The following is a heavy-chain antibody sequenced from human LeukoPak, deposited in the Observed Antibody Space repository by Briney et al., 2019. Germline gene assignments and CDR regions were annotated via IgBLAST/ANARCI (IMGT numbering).Heavy chain of an antibody. CDR2: ISRSSSYI. J-gene: IGHJ3*02. D-gene: IGHD5-24*01. CDR3: ARDLMSDGAFDI. Sequence: GGSLRLSCAASGFSIISSYMNWVRQVPGKGLEWVSSISRSSSYIYYTDSVKGRFTISRENAKKSLYLQMNSLRVEDTAVYYCARDLMSDGAFDIWGQGTMVTVSS. V-gene: IGHV3-21*01. CDR1: GFSIISSY.